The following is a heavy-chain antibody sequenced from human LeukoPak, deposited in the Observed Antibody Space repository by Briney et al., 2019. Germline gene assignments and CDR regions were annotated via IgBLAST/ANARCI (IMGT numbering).Heavy chain of an antibody. Sequence: GASVKVSCKASGYTFTSYGISWVRQAPGQGLEWMGWISAYNGNTNYAQKLQGRVTMTTDTSTSTAYMELRSLRSDDTAVYYCASGPDEDSCYYYGMDVWGQGTTVTVSS. CDR3: ASGPDEDSCYYYGMDV. CDR2: ISAYNGNT. CDR1: GYTFTSYG. J-gene: IGHJ6*02. V-gene: IGHV1-18*01.